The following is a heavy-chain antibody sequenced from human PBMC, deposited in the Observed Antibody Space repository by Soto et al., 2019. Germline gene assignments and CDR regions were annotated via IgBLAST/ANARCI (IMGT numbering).Heavy chain of an antibody. J-gene: IGHJ4*02. CDR1: GFTFSKYA. D-gene: IGHD5-12*01. V-gene: IGHV3-30*18. Sequence: PGGPLRLSCAASGFTFSKYAIHWVRQAPGKGLEWVAVMSYDASNKYYADSVKGRFTMSRDNSKNTLYLQMHSLRAEDTAVYYCAKDLGYSGYDSHFDYWGQGTLVTVSS. CDR2: MSYDASNK. CDR3: AKDLGYSGYDSHFDY.